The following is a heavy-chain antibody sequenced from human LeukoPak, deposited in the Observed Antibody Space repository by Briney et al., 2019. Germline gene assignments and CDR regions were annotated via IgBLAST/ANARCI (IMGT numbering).Heavy chain of an antibody. D-gene: IGHD3-10*01. J-gene: IGHJ4*02. CDR3: ARDVGVEYYYGSGSFQRGNY. CDR2: INTNTGNP. Sequence: ASVKVSCKASGYTFTSYAMNWVRQAPGQGLEWMGWINTNTGNPTYAQGFTGRFVFSLDTSVSTAYLQISSLKAEDTAVYYCARDVGVEYYYGSGSFQRGNYRGQGTLVTVSS. CDR1: GYTFTSYA. V-gene: IGHV7-4-1*02.